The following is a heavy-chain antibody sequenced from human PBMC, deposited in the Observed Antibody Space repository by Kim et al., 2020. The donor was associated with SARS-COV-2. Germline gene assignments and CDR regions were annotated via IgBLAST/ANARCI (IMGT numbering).Heavy chain of an antibody. D-gene: IGHD3-3*01. CDR3: ASSRYYDFWSGYPDDFDY. Sequence: SETLSLTCAVYGGSFSGYYWSWIRQPPGKGLEWIGEINHSGSTNYNPSLKSRVTISVDTSKNQFSLKLSSVTAADTAVYYCASSRYYDFWSGYPDDFDYWGQGTLVTVSS. J-gene: IGHJ4*02. CDR1: GGSFSGYY. V-gene: IGHV4-34*01. CDR2: INHSGST.